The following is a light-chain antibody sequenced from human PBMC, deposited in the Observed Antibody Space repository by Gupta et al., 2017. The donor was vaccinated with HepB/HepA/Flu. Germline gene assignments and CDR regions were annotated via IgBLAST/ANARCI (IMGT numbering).Light chain of an antibody. CDR3: CAYAGTYTYV. CDR2: DVI. CDR1: CTDVGNDNF. Sequence: QSALPPHRPASWAPGQPVTTACTVTCTDVGNDNFVSWYQQNPGKAPKLMIYDVIKRPSGFPERFSGSKSGNTASLTISGLQAEDEADYYCCAYAGTYTYVFGNGTKVTVL. J-gene: IGLJ1*01. V-gene: IGLV2-11*01.